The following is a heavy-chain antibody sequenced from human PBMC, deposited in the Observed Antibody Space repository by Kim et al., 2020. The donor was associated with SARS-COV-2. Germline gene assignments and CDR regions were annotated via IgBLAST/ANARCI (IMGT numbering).Heavy chain of an antibody. V-gene: IGHV4-59*13. J-gene: IGHJ4*02. Sequence: SETLSLTCTVSGGSISSYYWSWIRQPPGKGLEWIGYIYYSGSTNYNPSLKSRVTISVDTSKNQFSLKLSSVTAADTAVYYCARAEKYYYDSSGWSFDYWGQGTLVTVSS. CDR3: ARAEKYYYDSSGWSFDY. CDR1: GGSISSYY. D-gene: IGHD3-22*01. CDR2: IYYSGST.